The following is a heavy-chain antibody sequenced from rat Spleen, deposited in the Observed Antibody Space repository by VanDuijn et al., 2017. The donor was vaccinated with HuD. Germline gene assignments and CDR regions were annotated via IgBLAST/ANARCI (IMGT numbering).Heavy chain of an antibody. V-gene: IGHV5-25*01. J-gene: IGHJ2*01. Sequence: EVQLVESDGGLVQPGRSMKLSCAASGFTFSNYGMAWVCQAPTKGLEWVATITTTGGNTYFRDSVKGRFTISRDNAKSTLYLQMNSLRSEDTATYYCTMGSHYHDVPYYYEYWGQGVMVTVSA. D-gene: IGHD1-12*02. CDR3: TMGSHYHDVPYYYEY. CDR1: GFTFSNYG. CDR2: ITTTGGNT.